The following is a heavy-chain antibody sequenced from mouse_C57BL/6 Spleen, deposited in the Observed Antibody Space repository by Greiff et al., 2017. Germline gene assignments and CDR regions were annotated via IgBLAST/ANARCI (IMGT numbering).Heavy chain of an antibody. CDR1: GFSLTSYG. D-gene: IGHD2-4*01. V-gene: IGHV2-4*01. CDR2: LWSGGST. CDR3: AKNDDYDESWLAY. J-gene: IGHJ3*01. Sequence: QVQLQQSGPGLVQPSQSLSITCTVSGFSLTSYGVHWVRQPPGKGLEWLGVLWSGGSTDYTAAFISRLSISKDNSKSQVFFIMNSLQADDTAKYCCAKNDDYDESWLAYWGQGTLVTVSS.